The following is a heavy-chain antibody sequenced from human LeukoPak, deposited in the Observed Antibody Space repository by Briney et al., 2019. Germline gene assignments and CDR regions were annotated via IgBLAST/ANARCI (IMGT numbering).Heavy chain of an antibody. J-gene: IGHJ6*03. CDR3: ARENGGNSYYMDV. Sequence: SETLSLTCTVSGGSISSYYWIWIRQSPGKGLEWVGYIYYSGTTKYNPSLKSRVTISLDMSNTQFSLELSSVTVADTAVYYCARENGGNSYYMDVWGKGTTVTVSS. V-gene: IGHV4-59*01. CDR1: GGSISSYY. D-gene: IGHD1-1*01. CDR2: IYYSGTT.